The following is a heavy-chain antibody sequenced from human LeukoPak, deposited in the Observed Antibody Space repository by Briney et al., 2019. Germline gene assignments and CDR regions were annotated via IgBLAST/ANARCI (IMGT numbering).Heavy chain of an antibody. CDR3: ARLRYYDFWSGYYPPYFDY. D-gene: IGHD3-3*01. J-gene: IGHJ4*02. CDR1: GGSSSTFY. CDR2: IYYSGST. Sequence: SETLSLTCTVSGGSSSTFYWGWIRQPPGRGLEWIGSIYYSGSTYYNPSLKSRVTISVDTSKNQFSLKLSSVTAADTAVYYCARLRYYDFWSGYYPPYFDYWGQGTLVTVSS. V-gene: IGHV4-39*07.